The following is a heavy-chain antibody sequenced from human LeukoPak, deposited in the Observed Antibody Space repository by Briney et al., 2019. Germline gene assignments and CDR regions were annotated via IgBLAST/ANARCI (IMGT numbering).Heavy chain of an antibody. CDR3: ARHMGLGYSYGYPYFDY. V-gene: IGHV4-59*08. Sequence: SETLSLTCTVSGGSISGHYWSWIRQPPGKGLEWIGYIYYSGSTNYNPSLKSRVTISVDTSKNQFSLKLSSVTAADTAVYYCARHMGLGYSYGYPYFDYWGQGTLVTVSS. J-gene: IGHJ4*02. CDR2: IYYSGST. D-gene: IGHD5-18*01. CDR1: GGSISGHY.